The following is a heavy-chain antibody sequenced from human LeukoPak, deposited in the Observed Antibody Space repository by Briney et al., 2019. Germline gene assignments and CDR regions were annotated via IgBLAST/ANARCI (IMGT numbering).Heavy chain of an antibody. J-gene: IGHJ4*02. CDR3: AKEIYYDSSGYYYY. CDR1: GFTFDEYA. D-gene: IGHD3-22*01. CDR2: ISWNTGSI. Sequence: PGGSLRLSCAASGFTFDEYAMHWVRQVPGKGLEWVSGISWNTGSIDYADSVKGRFTISRDNAKNSLYLQMNSLRAEDTAVYYCAKEIYYDSSGYYYYWGQGTLVTVSS. V-gene: IGHV3-9*01.